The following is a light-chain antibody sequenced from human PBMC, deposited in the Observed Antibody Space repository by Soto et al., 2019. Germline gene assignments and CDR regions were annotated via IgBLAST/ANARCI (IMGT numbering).Light chain of an antibody. Sequence: ESVLTQSPGTLSLSPGERATLSCRVSQSVSNSYFAWYQQKPGQAPRLLIYGISSRATGIPDRFSGSGSGTDFTLTSSRLESEDFVVYYCQQYSTLPHTFGRGTKLEVK. J-gene: IGKJ2*01. CDR2: GIS. CDR3: QQYSTLPHT. CDR1: QSVSNSY. V-gene: IGKV3-20*01.